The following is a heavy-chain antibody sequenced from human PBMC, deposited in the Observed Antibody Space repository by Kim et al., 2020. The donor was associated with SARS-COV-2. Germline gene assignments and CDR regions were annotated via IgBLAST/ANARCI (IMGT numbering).Heavy chain of an antibody. Sequence: GGSLRLSCKGSGFNFGDYVVTWVRQAPGKGLEWVAFIRSNTYGGTQGYATSVKGRFTLSREDSGGVAYLQMDGLTSGDAGVYYCTLASPPIWIDSYFYQGMDVWGQGTTVTVS. V-gene: IGHV3-49*04. D-gene: IGHD3-3*01. CDR3: TLASPPIWIDSYFYQGMDV. CDR2: IRSNTYGGTQ. J-gene: IGHJ6*02. CDR1: GFNFGDYV.